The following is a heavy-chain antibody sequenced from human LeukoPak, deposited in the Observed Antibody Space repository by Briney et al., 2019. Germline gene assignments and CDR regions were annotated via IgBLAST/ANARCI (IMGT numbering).Heavy chain of an antibody. CDR1: GFTFSSYE. CDR2: ISSSGSTI. Sequence: GGSLRLSCAASGFTFSSYEMNWVRQAPGKGLEWVSYISSSGSTIYYADSVKGRFTISRDNAKNSLCLQMNSLRAEDTAVYYCARDHGSGWYSYLDDWGQGTLVTVSS. CDR3: ARDHGSGWYSYLDD. J-gene: IGHJ4*02. D-gene: IGHD6-19*01. V-gene: IGHV3-48*03.